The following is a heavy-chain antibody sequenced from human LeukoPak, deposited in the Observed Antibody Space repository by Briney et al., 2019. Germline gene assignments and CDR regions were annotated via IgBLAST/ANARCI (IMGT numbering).Heavy chain of an antibody. Sequence: GASVKVSCKASGYTFTSYGIRWVRQAPGKGFEWMGWISPYNGYTKYAQKLQGRVTLTTDTSTSTAYMEFMSLRSDDTAVYYCHSSGYQTSFDYWGQGTLVTVSS. J-gene: IGHJ4*02. CDR2: ISPYNGYT. D-gene: IGHD3-22*01. CDR1: GYTFTSYG. V-gene: IGHV1-18*01. CDR3: HSSGYQTSFDY.